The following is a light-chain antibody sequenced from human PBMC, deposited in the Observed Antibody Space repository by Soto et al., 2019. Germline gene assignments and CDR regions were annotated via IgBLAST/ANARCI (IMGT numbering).Light chain of an antibody. CDR1: SNDVGGYNY. J-gene: IGLJ2*01. V-gene: IGLV2-14*01. CDR3: SSYTGSSTYVV. CDR2: DVS. Sequence: QCVLTQPASVSGSPGQSITISCTGTSNDVGGYNYVSWYQQHPGKAPKLMIYDVSNRPSGVSNRFSGSKSANTASLTISGLQAEDEADYYCSSYTGSSTYVVFGGGTKLTAL.